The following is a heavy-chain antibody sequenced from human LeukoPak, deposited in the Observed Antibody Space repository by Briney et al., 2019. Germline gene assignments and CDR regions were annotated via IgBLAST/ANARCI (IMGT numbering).Heavy chain of an antibody. CDR3: AKDDAWLRFGE. Sequence: GGSLRLSCAASGFTFSSYGMSWVRQAPGKGLEWVSGISPSGDITYYADSVKGRFTISRDNSKNTLYLEVISLTAEDTAVYYCAKDDAWLRFGEWSQGTLVTVSS. J-gene: IGHJ4*02. V-gene: IGHV3-23*01. D-gene: IGHD3-10*01. CDR1: GFTFSSYG. CDR2: ISPSGDIT.